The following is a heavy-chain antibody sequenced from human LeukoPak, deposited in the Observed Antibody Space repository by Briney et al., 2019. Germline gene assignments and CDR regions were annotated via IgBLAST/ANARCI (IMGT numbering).Heavy chain of an antibody. V-gene: IGHV3-43*02. CDR3: AKGFSVLASNHYYYYYGMDV. CDR2: ICGDGCNT. J-gene: IGHJ6*02. D-gene: IGHD3-3*01. Sequence: GGSLTLSCVACGCTFDDYAMHWVRQAPGKGLEGVSLICGDGCNTYFADSVKGRFTISRDNSKNSLYLQMNSLRTGDTALYYCAKGFSVLASNHYYYYYGMDVWGQGTTVTVSS. CDR1: GCTFDDYA.